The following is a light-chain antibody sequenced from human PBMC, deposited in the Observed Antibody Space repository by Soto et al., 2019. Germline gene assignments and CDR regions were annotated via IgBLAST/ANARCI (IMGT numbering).Light chain of an antibody. J-gene: IGKJ5*01. CDR2: AAS. Sequence: DIQMNQSPSSLSASVGDRVTITCRASQSISSFLNWYQQKPGKAPKLLIYAASSLQSGVPSRFSGSGSGTECTLTISSLQPEDFATYYCQQSYSTPSITFGQGTRLEIK. CDR1: QSISSF. V-gene: IGKV1-39*01. CDR3: QQSYSTPSIT.